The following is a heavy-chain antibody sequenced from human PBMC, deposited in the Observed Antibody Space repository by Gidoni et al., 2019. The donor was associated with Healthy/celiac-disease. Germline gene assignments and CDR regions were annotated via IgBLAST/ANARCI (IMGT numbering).Heavy chain of an antibody. D-gene: IGHD6-6*01. CDR2: IIPIFGTA. V-gene: IGHV1-69*01. J-gene: IGHJ4*02. CDR3: ARGPFVYSSSLPFCY. Sequence: SWVRQAPGQGLAWMGGIIPIFGTANYAQKFQGRVTITADESTSTAYMELSSLRSEDTAVYYCARGPFVYSSSLPFCYWGQGTLVTVSS.